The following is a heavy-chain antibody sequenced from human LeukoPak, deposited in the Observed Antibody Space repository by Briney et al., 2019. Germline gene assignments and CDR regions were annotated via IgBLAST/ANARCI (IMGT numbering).Heavy chain of an antibody. J-gene: IGHJ4*02. V-gene: IGHV4-59*01. CDR3: VRGGVQSYDC. D-gene: IGHD1-26*01. CDR1: GGSISRYY. CDR2: ISDTGST. Sequence: SETLSLTCTVSGGSISRYYWSWIRQPPGKRLECIGYISDTGSTNYNPSLKSRVTISVDTSNDQFSLKLTSVTAADTAMYYCVRGGVQSYDCWGQGTLVTVSS.